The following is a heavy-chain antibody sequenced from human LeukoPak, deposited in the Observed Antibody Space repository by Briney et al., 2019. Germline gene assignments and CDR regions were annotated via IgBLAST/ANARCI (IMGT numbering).Heavy chain of an antibody. V-gene: IGHV3-23*01. CDR1: GFTFSSYA. CDR3: AKRDLVYYFDY. D-gene: IGHD2-8*02. Sequence: GGSLRLSCAASGFTFSSYAMSWVRQAPGKGLEWVSGISASASGTYYADSVKGRFTISRDKSKNTLFLQMNSLRADDTALYYCAKRDLVYYFDYWGQGAPVTVSS. CDR2: ISASASGT. J-gene: IGHJ4*02.